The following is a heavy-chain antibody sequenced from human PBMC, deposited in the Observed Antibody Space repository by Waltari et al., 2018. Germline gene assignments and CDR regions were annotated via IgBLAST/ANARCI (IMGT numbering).Heavy chain of an antibody. D-gene: IGHD2-15*01. Sequence: QVQLQESGPGLVKPSETLSLTCAVSGYSISSGYYWGWIRQPPGKGLEWIGSIYHSGSTYSNPSLKSRVTISVDTSKNQFSLKLSSVTAADTAVYYCARGRGSANWFDPWGQGTLVTVSS. V-gene: IGHV4-38-2*01. CDR1: GYSISSGYY. CDR3: ARGRGSANWFDP. CDR2: IYHSGST. J-gene: IGHJ5*02.